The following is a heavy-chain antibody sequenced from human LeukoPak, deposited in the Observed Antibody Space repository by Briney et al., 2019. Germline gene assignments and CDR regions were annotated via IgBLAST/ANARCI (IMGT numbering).Heavy chain of an antibody. CDR3: ARRYYDILTGYYYFDY. CDR1: GYTFTSYG. D-gene: IGHD3-9*01. Sequence: ASVKVSCKASGYTFTSYGISWVRQAPGQGLEWMGWISAYNGNTNYAQKLQGRVTMTTDTSTGTAYMELRSLRSDDTAVYYCARRYYDILTGYYYFDYWGQGTLVTVSS. CDR2: ISAYNGNT. V-gene: IGHV1-18*01. J-gene: IGHJ4*02.